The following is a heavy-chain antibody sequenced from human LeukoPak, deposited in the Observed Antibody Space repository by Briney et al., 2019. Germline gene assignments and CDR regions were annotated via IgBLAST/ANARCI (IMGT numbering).Heavy chain of an antibody. CDR1: GFTFSSYW. J-gene: IGHJ3*02. CDR3: ARGDRGIAAAGITI. V-gene: IGHV3-74*01. CDR2: INSDGSST. D-gene: IGHD6-13*01. Sequence: GSLRLSCAASGFTFSSYWMHWVRQAPGKGLVWVSRINSDGSSTSYADSVKGRFTISRDNAKNTLYLQMNSLRAEDAAVYYCARGDRGIAAAGITIWGQGTMVTVSS.